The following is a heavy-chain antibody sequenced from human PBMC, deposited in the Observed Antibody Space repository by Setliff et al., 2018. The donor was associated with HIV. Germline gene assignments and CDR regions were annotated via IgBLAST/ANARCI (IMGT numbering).Heavy chain of an antibody. CDR2: IIPMLGTA. Sequence: SVKVSCKASGGTFRSNAISWVRQAPGQGLEWMGGIIPMLGTADHAEKFQDRVTITADESTRTVYMELSSLRSEDTAVYYCASPNRETAYDLLTPYYYYYYYMDVWGKGTTVTVSS. V-gene: IGHV1-69*13. CDR1: GGTFRSNA. D-gene: IGHD3-9*01. J-gene: IGHJ6*03. CDR3: ASPNRETAYDLLTPYYYYYYYMDV.